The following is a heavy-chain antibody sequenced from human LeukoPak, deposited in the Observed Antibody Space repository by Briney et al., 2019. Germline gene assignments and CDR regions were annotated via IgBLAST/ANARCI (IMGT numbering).Heavy chain of an antibody. J-gene: IGHJ4*02. CDR3: ARHTKNSSGWYYFDY. D-gene: IGHD6-19*01. CDR2: IYYGGST. V-gene: IGHV4-59*08. Sequence: SETLSLTCTVSGGSISSYYWSWIRQPPGKGLEWIGYIYYGGSTNYNPSLKSRVTISVDTSKNQFSLKLSSVTAADTAVYYCARHTKNSSGWYYFDYWGQGTLVTVSS. CDR1: GGSISSYY.